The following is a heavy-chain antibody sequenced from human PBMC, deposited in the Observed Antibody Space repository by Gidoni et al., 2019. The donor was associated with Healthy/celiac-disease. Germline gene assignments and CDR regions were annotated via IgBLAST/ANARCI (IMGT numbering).Heavy chain of an antibody. Sequence: QLQLQESGPGLVKPSETLSLTCTVSGGSLRSSSYYWGWIRQPPGKGLEWIGSIYHSGSTYYHPSLKSLVTISVDTAKNQVSLKLSAVTAADTAVYYCAKKVYYYDSSGYQIRYYFDYWGQGTLVTVSS. V-gene: IGHV4-39*01. CDR3: AKKVYYYDSSGYQIRYYFDY. J-gene: IGHJ4*02. CDR2: IYHSGST. D-gene: IGHD3-22*01. CDR1: GGSLRSSSYY.